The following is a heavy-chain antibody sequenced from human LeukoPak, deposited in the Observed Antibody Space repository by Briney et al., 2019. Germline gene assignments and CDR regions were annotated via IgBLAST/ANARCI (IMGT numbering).Heavy chain of an antibody. V-gene: IGHV3-9*01. CDR3: AKDKANYYDTSGYYSDFDY. CDR2: ISWNSGSI. Sequence: GGSLRLSCAASGFTFDDYARHWVRQAPGKGLEGVSGISWNSGSIGYADSVKGRFTISRDNAKNSLYLQMNSLRAEDTALYYCAKDKANYYDTSGYYSDFDYRGQGTLVTVSS. D-gene: IGHD3-22*01. J-gene: IGHJ4*02. CDR1: GFTFDDYA.